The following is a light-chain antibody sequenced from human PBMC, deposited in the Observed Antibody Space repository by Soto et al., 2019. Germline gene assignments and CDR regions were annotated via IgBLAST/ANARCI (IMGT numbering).Light chain of an antibody. CDR2: DAS. Sequence: EIVMTQSPATLSVSPGERATLSCRASQSVGNNLGWYQQKPGRAPRLLIYDASTRATGIPARFSGSGSGTEYTLTTSSLQSADFAVYYCQQYNNWPPLTFGGGTKVEIK. J-gene: IGKJ4*01. CDR3: QQYNNWPPLT. V-gene: IGKV3-15*01. CDR1: QSVGNN.